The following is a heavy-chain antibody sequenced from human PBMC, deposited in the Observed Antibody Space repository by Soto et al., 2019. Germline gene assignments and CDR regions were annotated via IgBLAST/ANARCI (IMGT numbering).Heavy chain of an antibody. CDR2: FDPEDGET. CDR3: ATQLAPYYMDV. CDR1: GYTLTELS. Sequence: XSVKVSYKVSGYTLTELSMHLVRHTPGKGLEWMGGFDPEDGETIYAQKFLGRVTMTEDTSTDTAYMELRSLRSEDTAVYYCATQLAPYYMDVWGKGTTVTVSS. D-gene: IGHD3-3*02. V-gene: IGHV1-24*01. J-gene: IGHJ6*03.